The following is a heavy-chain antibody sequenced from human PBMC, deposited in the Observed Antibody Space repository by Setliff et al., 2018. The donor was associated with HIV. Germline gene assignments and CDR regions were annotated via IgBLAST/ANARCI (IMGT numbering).Heavy chain of an antibody. CDR3: ARDGYTNGYGYYYFYMDV. D-gene: IGHD5-18*01. Sequence: SETLSLTCTVSGGSISSSSYYWSWIRQSPGKGLEWIGFIYETGSTYYNPSLKSRVSISIDTSKNQFSLKLSSVTAADTAVYFCARDGYTNGYGYYYFYMDVWGKGTTVTVSS. CDR1: GGSISSSSYY. CDR2: IYETGST. J-gene: IGHJ6*03. V-gene: IGHV4-39*07.